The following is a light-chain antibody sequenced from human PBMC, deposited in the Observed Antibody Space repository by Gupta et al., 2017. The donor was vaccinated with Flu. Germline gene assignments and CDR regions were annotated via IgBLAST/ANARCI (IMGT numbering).Light chain of an antibody. V-gene: IGKV1-5*03. CDR1: QNIPNW. CDR3: QQDNSYPYS. CDR2: KAS. J-gene: IGKJ2*01. Sequence: DIQMTQSPSTLSASVGDRVTLNCRASQNIPNWLAWFQQKPGKAPKLLIYKASTLESGVPSRFSGSGSETEFTLTISSLQPDDFATYYCQQDNSYPYSFGQGTKLEIK.